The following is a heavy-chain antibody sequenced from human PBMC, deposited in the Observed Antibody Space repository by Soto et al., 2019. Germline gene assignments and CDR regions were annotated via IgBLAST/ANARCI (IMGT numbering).Heavy chain of an antibody. D-gene: IGHD2-15*01. J-gene: IGHJ6*02. CDR2: LSVGNGDT. Sequence: ASVKVSCKASGDTRTDFSMHWVRQAPGQRPEWMGWLSVGNGDTKYSQKFQGRVTITRDTSARTAYMELSNLRSEDTAVYYCATSEGDCGGGSCYNYFYYYGMDVWGQGTTVTVSS. V-gene: IGHV1-3*01. CDR3: ATSEGDCGGGSCYNYFYYYGMDV. CDR1: GDTRTDFS.